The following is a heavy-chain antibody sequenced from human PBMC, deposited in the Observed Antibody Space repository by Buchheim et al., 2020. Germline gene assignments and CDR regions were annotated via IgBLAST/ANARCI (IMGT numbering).Heavy chain of an antibody. CDR1: GFTFSSYE. J-gene: IGHJ4*02. CDR3: ARDPRYCSGGSCYPDY. CDR2: ISSSGSTI. Sequence: EVQLVESGGGLVQPGGSLRLSCAASGFTFSSYEMNWVRQAPGKGLEWVSYISSSGSTIYYADSVKGRFTISRDNAKNSLYLPMNSLRAEDTAVYHCARDPRYCSGGSCYPDYWGQGTL. D-gene: IGHD2-15*01. V-gene: IGHV3-48*03.